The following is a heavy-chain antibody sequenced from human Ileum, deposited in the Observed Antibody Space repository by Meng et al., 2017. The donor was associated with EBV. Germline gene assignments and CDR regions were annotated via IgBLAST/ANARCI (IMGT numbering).Heavy chain of an antibody. Sequence: QVQWPGSGPGLVKPSETLSPTCTVSGGSISSYYWSWIRQPPGKGLEWIGYIYYSGSTNYNPSLKSRVTISVDTSKNQFSLNLSSVTAADTAVYYCARGGWSLDYWGQGTLVTVSS. CDR2: IYYSGST. CDR3: ARGGWSLDY. V-gene: IGHV4-59*08. CDR1: GGSISSYY. D-gene: IGHD2-15*01. J-gene: IGHJ4*02.